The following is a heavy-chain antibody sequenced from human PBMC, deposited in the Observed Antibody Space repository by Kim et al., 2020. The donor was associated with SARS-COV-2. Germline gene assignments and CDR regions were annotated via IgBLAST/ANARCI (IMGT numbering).Heavy chain of an antibody. CDR1: GFTFSTYG. CDR3: AKAFGYGSFDY. J-gene: IGHJ4*02. V-gene: IGHV3-23*01. D-gene: IGHD5-18*01. Sequence: GGSLRLSCAASGFTFSTYGMSWVRQAPGKGLEWVSTISGTGGSTYYADSVKGRFTISRDNSKNTLYLQMNSLRAEDTATYYCAKAFGYGSFDYWGQGTLVTVSS. CDR2: ISGTGGST.